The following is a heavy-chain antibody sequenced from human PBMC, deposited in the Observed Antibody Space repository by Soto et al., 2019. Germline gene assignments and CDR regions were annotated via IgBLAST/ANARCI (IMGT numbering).Heavy chain of an antibody. CDR1: GFIFRNYA. CDR2: MSYDGTNK. J-gene: IGHJ4*02. V-gene: IGHV3-30-3*01. Sequence: QVQLVESGGGVVQPGRSLRLSCEASGFIFRNYAMHWVRQAPGKGLEWVAVMSYDGTNKYGDSVKGRFTISRDNSKNMVYLQVNRLRPEDTAVYYCARYRGDGSGSYYFTYWGQGTLVTVSS. CDR3: ARYRGDGSGSYYFTY. D-gene: IGHD3-10*01.